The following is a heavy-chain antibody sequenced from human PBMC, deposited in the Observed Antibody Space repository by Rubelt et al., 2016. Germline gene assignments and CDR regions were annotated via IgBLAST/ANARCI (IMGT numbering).Heavy chain of an antibody. CDR1: GFTFSYYS. J-gene: IGHJ4*02. CDR2: IYSGGNT. V-gene: IGHV3-66*01. Sequence: QPGGSLRLSCAASGFTFSYYSVNWVRQAPGKGLEWVSVIYSGGNTYYADSVKGRFTISRDNSKNTLYLQMNTLRAEDTAVYYCAKSKGGFREFPLDYWGQGTLVTVSS. CDR3: AKSKGGFREFPLDY. D-gene: IGHD3-10*01.